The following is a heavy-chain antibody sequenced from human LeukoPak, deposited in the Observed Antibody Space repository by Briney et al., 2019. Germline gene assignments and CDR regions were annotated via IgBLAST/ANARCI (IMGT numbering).Heavy chain of an antibody. D-gene: IGHD2-15*01. CDR2: ISYDGSNK. V-gene: IGHV3-30-3*01. CDR1: GFTFSSYA. Sequence: GGSLRLSCAVSGFTFSSYAMHWVRQAPGKGLEWVAVISYDGSNKYYADSVKGRFTISRDNSKNTLYLQMNSLRAEDAAVYYCARELRYCSGGSCFSYGMDVWGQGTAVTVSS. J-gene: IGHJ6*02. CDR3: ARELRYCSGGSCFSYGMDV.